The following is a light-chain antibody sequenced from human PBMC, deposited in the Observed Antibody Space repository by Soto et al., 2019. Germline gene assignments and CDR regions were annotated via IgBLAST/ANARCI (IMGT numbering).Light chain of an antibody. CDR1: QSLLHSNGYNY. V-gene: IGKV2-28*01. J-gene: IGKJ2*01. Sequence: DIVMTQSPLSLPVTPGEPASISCRSSQSLLHSNGYNYLDWYLQKPGQSPQLLIYLGSNRASGVPDRLSGSGSGTDFTLKISRVEAEDVGVYYCMQPLQTPYTFGQGTKLEIK. CDR2: LGS. CDR3: MQPLQTPYT.